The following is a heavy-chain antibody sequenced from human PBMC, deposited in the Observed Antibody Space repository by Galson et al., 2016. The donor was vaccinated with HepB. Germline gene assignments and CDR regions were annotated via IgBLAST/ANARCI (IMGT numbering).Heavy chain of an antibody. CDR3: AKDEYYTPFWFSFDV. J-gene: IGHJ6*02. Sequence: SLRLSCAASGFTFYTYAMTWVRQAPGRGLEWISAIGGGGSGVTYYTDSVRGRFTVSRDDSKNTLYLQMASLRAEDTAVYYCAKDEYYTPFWFSFDVWGQGTTVTVSS. CDR1: GFTFYTYA. CDR2: IGGGGSGVT. D-gene: IGHD2/OR15-2a*01. V-gene: IGHV3-23*01.